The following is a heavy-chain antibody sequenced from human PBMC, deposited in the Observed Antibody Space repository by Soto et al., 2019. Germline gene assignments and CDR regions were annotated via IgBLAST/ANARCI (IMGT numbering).Heavy chain of an antibody. V-gene: IGHV3-21*01. CDR2: ISSSGGSI. J-gene: IGHJ4*02. CDR3: ASQVLGCTVGSCYLFFDY. D-gene: IGHD2-15*01. CDR1: GFTFSGYS. Sequence: GGSLRLSCAASGFTFSGYSMNWVRQAPGKGLEWVSSISSSGGSINYADSVMGRFTISRDNAKNSLFLQMNNLRAEDTAVYYCASQVLGCTVGSCYLFFDYWGQGTLVTVSS.